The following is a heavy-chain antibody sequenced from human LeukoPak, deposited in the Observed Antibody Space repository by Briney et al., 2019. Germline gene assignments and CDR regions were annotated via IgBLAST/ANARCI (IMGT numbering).Heavy chain of an antibody. Sequence: AGGSLRLSCAASGFTFSSYSMNWVRQAPGKGLEWVSYISSSSSTIYYADSVKGRFTISRDNAKNSLSLQMNSLRAEDTAVYYCVSFSIVHYYMDVWGKGTTVTVSS. V-gene: IGHV3-48*01. CDR2: ISSSSSTI. D-gene: IGHD2-15*01. CDR3: VSFSIVHYYMDV. J-gene: IGHJ6*03. CDR1: GFTFSSYS.